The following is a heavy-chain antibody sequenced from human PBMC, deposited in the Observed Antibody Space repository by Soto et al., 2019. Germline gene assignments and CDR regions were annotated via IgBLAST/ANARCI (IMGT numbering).Heavy chain of an antibody. V-gene: IGHV3-7*05. CDR3: AWITGGWSA. D-gene: IGHD6-19*01. CDR2: IKQDGSAM. J-gene: IGHJ5*02. CDR1: GFIFSSYW. Sequence: DVQLVESGGGLVQPGGSLRLSCVGSGFIFSSYWMNWVRQAPGKGLEWVANIKQDGSAMYYVDSVKGRFTISRDNAKNSLYLQMNSLRVEDTAVYCAAWITGGWSAWGQGTLVTVSS.